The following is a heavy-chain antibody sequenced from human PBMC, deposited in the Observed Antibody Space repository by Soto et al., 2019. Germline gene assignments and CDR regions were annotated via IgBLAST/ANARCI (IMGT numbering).Heavy chain of an antibody. CDR2: ISSSSTI. V-gene: IGHV3-48*01. Sequence: GGSLRLSCAATGFTFSSHDMDWVRQAPGKGLEWVSYISSSSTIHYADSVKGRFTISRDNAKQSLYLEMNSLRAEDTAVYYCGRDRTYSRDYYHYFDYWGQGT. CDR1: GFTFSSHD. CDR3: GRDRTYSRDYYHYFDY. D-gene: IGHD6-25*01. J-gene: IGHJ4*02.